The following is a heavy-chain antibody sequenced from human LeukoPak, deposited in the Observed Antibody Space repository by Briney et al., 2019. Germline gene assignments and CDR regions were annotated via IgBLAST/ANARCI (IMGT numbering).Heavy chain of an antibody. V-gene: IGHV3-30-3*01. D-gene: IGHD2-2*01. CDR3: AREACSSTSCYSHAFDI. J-gene: IGHJ3*02. Sequence: GGSPRLSCAASGFTFSSYAMHWVCQAPGKGLEWVAVISYDGSNKYYADSVKGRFTISRDNSKNTLYLQMNSLRAEDTAVYYCAREACSSTSCYSHAFDIWGQGTMVTVSS. CDR2: ISYDGSNK. CDR1: GFTFSSYA.